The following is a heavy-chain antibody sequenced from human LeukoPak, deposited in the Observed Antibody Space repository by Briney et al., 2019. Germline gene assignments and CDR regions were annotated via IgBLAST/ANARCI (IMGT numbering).Heavy chain of an antibody. D-gene: IGHD1-20*01. CDR2: IKSDGITI. CDR3: LRDLNWSLDQ. V-gene: IGHV3-74*01. Sequence: GGSLRLSCAASGFTFSNYMMHWVRQAPGKGLVWVSRIKSDGITITYADSVKGRFTISRDNAKNTLYLQINSLRAEDTAVYYCLRDLNWSLDQWGQGTLVTVSS. CDR1: GFTFSNYM. J-gene: IGHJ4*02.